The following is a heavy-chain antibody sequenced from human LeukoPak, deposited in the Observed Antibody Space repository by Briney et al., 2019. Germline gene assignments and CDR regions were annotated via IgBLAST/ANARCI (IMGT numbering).Heavy chain of an antibody. D-gene: IGHD2-2*01. CDR3: AREGCSSTSCYPFDY. V-gene: IGHV4-30-2*01. Sequence: SETLSLTCTVSGGSISSGGYYWSWIRQPPGKGLEWIGYIYHSGSTYYNPSLKSRVTISVDRSKNQFSLKLSSVTAADTAVYYCAREGCSSTSCYPFDYWGQGTLVTVSS. J-gene: IGHJ4*02. CDR1: GGSISSGGYY. CDR2: IYHSGST.